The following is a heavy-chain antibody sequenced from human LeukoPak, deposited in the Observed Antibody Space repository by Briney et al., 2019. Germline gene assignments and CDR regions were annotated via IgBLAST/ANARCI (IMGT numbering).Heavy chain of an antibody. CDR3: ARDEHIVVVGGWFDP. V-gene: IGHV1-2*02. CDR1: GYTFTGYY. J-gene: IGHJ5*02. D-gene: IGHD2-21*01. Sequence: ASVKVSCKASGYTFTGYYMHWVRQAPGQGLEWMGWINPNSGGTNYAQKFQGRVTMTRDTSISTAYMELSRLRSDDTAVYYCARDEHIVVVGGWFDPWGQGTLVTVSS. CDR2: INPNSGGT.